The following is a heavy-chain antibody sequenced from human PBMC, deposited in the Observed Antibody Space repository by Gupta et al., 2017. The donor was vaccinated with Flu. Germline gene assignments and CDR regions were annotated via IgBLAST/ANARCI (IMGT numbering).Heavy chain of an antibody. CDR2: ISGSGGST. J-gene: IGHJ6*02. V-gene: IGHV3-23*01. D-gene: IGHD3-22*01. CDR3: AKDRSYYDSSGYYYYGMDV. CDR1: GFTFSSSA. Sequence: EVQLLESGGGLVQPGGSLRLSCAASGFTFSSSAMSWVRQAPGQGLEWVSAISGSGGSTYYADSVKGRFTISRDNSENTLYLQMNSLRAEDTAVYYCAKDRSYYDSSGYYYYGMDVWGQGTTVTVSS.